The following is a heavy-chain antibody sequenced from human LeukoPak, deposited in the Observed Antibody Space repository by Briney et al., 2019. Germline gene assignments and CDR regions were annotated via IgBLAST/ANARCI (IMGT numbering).Heavy chain of an antibody. CDR1: GFTFSSFT. Sequence: GGSLRLSCAASGFTFSSFTMHWVRQAPGKGLEWVALISYDGSNKFHADSVKGRFTISRDNSKNTLYLQMNSLRGEDTAAYYCASGGGYNYGRPLNYWGQGTQVTVSS. J-gene: IGHJ4*02. CDR3: ASGGGYNYGRPLNY. D-gene: IGHD5-18*01. V-gene: IGHV3-30-3*01. CDR2: ISYDGSNK.